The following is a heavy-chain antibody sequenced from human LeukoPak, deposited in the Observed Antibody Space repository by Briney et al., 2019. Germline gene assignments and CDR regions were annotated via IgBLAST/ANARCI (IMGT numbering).Heavy chain of an antibody. D-gene: IGHD2-2*01. J-gene: IGHJ3*02. Sequence: GGSLRLSCTASGFTFGDYAMSWVRQAPGKGLEWASAISGSGGSTYYADSVKGRFTISRENSKNTLYLQMNSLRAEDTAVYFCSKDIVVVPAAPNGAFDIWGQGKMVTVSS. CDR3: SKDIVVVPAAPNGAFDI. CDR1: GFTFGDYA. V-gene: IGHV3-23*01. CDR2: ISGSGGST.